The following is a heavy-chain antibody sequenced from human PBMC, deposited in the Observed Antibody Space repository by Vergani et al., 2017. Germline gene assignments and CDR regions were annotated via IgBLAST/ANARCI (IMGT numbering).Heavy chain of an antibody. D-gene: IGHD6-19*01. CDR1: GASINNDFYY. J-gene: IGHJ5*02. CDR2: IYVSGIT. V-gene: IGHV4-61*02. CDR3: ARHSXVEWLVKLGWIYP. Sequence: QVQLQESGPGLVKPSQTLALTCTVSGASINNDFYYWHWIRQPPGKGLEWIGRIYVSGITDYNSSLQSRVSMSVDTSKNQFSLTLTSVTAADTAVYYCARHSXVEWLVKLGWIYPWGQGSLVTVSS.